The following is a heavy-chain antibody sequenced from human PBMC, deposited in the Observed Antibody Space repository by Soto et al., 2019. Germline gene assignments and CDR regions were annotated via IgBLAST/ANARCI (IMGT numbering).Heavy chain of an antibody. CDR2: ISYDGSNK. J-gene: IGHJ3*02. CDR3: AGTHYDFWSGCYDAFDI. Sequence: GGSLRLSCAASGFTFSSYAMHWVRQAPGKGLEWVAVISYDGSNKYYADSVKGRFTISRDNSKNTLYLQMNSLRAEDTAVYFCAGTHYDFWSGCYDAFDIWGQGTMVTVSS. D-gene: IGHD3-3*01. V-gene: IGHV3-30-3*01. CDR1: GFTFSSYA.